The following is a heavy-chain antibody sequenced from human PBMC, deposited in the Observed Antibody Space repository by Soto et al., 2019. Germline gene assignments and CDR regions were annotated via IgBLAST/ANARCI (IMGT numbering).Heavy chain of an antibody. V-gene: IGHV3-48*02. CDR1: GFTFSNAW. Sequence: GGSLRLSCAASGFTFSNAWMNWVRQAPGKGLEWVSYISSSSSTIYYADSVKGRFTISRDNAKNSLYLQMNSLRDEDTAVYYCARDQGYDFWSGYYGMDVWGQGTTVTVSS. CDR2: ISSSSSTI. D-gene: IGHD3-3*01. CDR3: ARDQGYDFWSGYYGMDV. J-gene: IGHJ6*02.